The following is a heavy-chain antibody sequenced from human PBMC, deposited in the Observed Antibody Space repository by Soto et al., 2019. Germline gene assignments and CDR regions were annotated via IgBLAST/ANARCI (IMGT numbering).Heavy chain of an antibody. CDR1: GYTFTSYY. Sequence: SVKVSFKASGYTFTSYYMHWVRQAPGQGLEWMGRIIPILGIANYAQKFQGRVTITADKSTSTAYMELSSLRSEDTAVYYCARDSRAVAGPWGQAPLVTVSS. CDR2: IIPILGIA. J-gene: IGHJ5*02. D-gene: IGHD6-19*01. V-gene: IGHV1-69*04. CDR3: ARDSRAVAGP.